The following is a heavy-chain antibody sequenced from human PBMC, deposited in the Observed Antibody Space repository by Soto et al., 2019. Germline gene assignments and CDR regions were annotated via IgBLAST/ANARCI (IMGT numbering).Heavy chain of an antibody. V-gene: IGHV3-64D*06. CDR3: VKQAHGLDGVAFDY. Sequence: PGGSLRLSCSASGFIFSESTIYWVRQVPGKGLEAISAVSTSGRSTYYADSVKDRFTISRDNSKNTLLLQMGGLGPEDTAIYYCVKQAHGLDGVAFDYWGQGTQVTVSS. D-gene: IGHD2-15*01. CDR1: GFIFSEST. CDR2: VSTSGRST. J-gene: IGHJ4*02.